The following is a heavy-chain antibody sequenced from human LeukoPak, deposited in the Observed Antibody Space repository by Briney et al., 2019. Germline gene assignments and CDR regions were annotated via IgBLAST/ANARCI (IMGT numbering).Heavy chain of an antibody. J-gene: IGHJ5*02. V-gene: IGHV1-69*06. D-gene: IGHD6-13*01. CDR3: ARDLGGIAAAVRWFDP. CDR2: IIPILNTS. CDR1: GGTFSSYA. Sequence: ASVKVSCKASGGTFSSYAISWVRQAPGQGLEWMGGIIPILNTSNYAQNFQGRVTMTADKSTSTAYMELNRLRFEDTAMYYCARDLGGIAAAVRWFDPWGQGTLVTVSS.